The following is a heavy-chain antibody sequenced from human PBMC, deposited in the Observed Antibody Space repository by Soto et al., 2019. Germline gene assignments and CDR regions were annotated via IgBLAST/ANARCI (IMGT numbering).Heavy chain of an antibody. CDR1: GYTFTGYY. V-gene: IGHV1-18*04. D-gene: IGHD6-13*01. CDR2: INAYNGAT. CDR3: ARETQLVHGWFDP. J-gene: IGHJ5*02. Sequence: VSVKVSCKASGYTFTGYYMHSLRQAPGQGLEWMGWINAYNGATNYAQKIQGRVNMTTDTSTSTAYMELRRLRSDDTAVYYCARETQLVHGWFDPWGQGTLVTVSS.